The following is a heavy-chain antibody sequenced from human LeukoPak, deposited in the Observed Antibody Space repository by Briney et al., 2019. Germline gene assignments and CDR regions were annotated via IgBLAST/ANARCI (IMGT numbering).Heavy chain of an antibody. CDR3: ARDLIEQWLVYYYYYGMDV. V-gene: IGHV3-30*04. J-gene: IGHJ6*02. CDR1: GFTFSTYT. Sequence: PGGSLRLSCAASGFTFSTYTVHWVRQAPGKGLEWVAVISYDGSNKYYADSVKGRFTISRDNSKNTLYLQMNSLRAEDTAVYYCARDLIEQWLVYYYYYGMDVWGQGTTVTASS. CDR2: ISYDGSNK. D-gene: IGHD6-19*01.